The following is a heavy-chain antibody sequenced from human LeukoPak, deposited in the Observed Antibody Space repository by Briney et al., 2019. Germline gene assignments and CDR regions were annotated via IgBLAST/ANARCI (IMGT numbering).Heavy chain of an antibody. V-gene: IGHV3-15*01. D-gene: IGHD3-22*01. CDR2: VRSKADGGTT. CDR1: GFTFSNAW. CDR3: TTVRPGTSGYSY. Sequence: GGSLRLSCAASGFTFSNAWMSWVRQAPGKGLEWVGRVRSKADGGTTDNAAPAKGRFTISRDDSKNTVLLQMNSLKTEDTAVYYCTTVRPGTSGYSYWGQGTLVTVSS. J-gene: IGHJ4*02.